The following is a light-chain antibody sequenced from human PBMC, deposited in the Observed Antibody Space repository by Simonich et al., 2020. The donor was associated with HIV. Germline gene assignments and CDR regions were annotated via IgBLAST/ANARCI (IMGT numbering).Light chain of an antibody. CDR1: RSISSW. J-gene: IGKJ4*01. Sequence: DIQMTQSPSTLSASVGDRVTITCRASRSISSWLAWYQQKPGKAPKLLIYKASSLESVVPARFSGSGSGTEFTLTISSRQPDDFATYYCQQYNSYSLTFGGGTKVEIK. V-gene: IGKV1-5*03. CDR2: KAS. CDR3: QQYNSYSLT.